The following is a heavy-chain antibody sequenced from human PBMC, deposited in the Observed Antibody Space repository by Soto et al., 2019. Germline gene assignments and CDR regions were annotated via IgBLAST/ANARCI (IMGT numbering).Heavy chain of an antibody. J-gene: IGHJ5*02. CDR3: ARGWDGSGNSDNWLDP. Sequence: QVQLQESGPGLVKPSETLSLICSVSGVSISSHYWSWIRQPPGKGLERIGYFHYSGSTNQNPSLKSRVTMSVDTSKNQFSLNLSSMTAADTAVYYCARGWDGSGNSDNWLDPWGQGTLVTVSS. D-gene: IGHD3-10*01. CDR1: GVSISSHY. V-gene: IGHV4-59*11. CDR2: FHYSGST.